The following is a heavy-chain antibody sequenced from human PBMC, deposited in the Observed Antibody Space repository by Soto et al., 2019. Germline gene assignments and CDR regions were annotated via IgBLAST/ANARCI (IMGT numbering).Heavy chain of an antibody. D-gene: IGHD2-15*01. CDR1: GYTFTGYY. J-gene: IGHJ4*02. V-gene: IGHV1-2*02. CDR3: ARVTTVVVVAALDY. Sequence: EASVKVSCKASGYTFTGYYMHWVRQAPGQGLEWMGWINPNSGGTNYAQKFQGRVTMTRETSISTAYMELSRLGSDDTAVYYCARVTTVVVVAALDYCGQGTLVTFSS. CDR2: INPNSGGT.